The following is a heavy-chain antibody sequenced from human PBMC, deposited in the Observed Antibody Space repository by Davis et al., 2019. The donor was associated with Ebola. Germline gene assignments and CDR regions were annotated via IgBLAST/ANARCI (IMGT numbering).Heavy chain of an antibody. CDR2: IWYDGSNK. Sequence: GESLKISCAASGFTFSHYGMHWVRQAPGKGLEWVAVIWYDGSNKYYADSVKGRFSISRDNSKNTLYLQMNGLRVEDTAIYYCAKDTSNIWFDIWGQGTNVTVSS. D-gene: IGHD1-26*01. J-gene: IGHJ3*02. V-gene: IGHV3-33*06. CDR3: AKDTSNIWFDI. CDR1: GFTFSHYG.